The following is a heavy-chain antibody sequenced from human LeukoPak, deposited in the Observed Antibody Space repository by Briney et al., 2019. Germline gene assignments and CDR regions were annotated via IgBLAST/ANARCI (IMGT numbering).Heavy chain of an antibody. V-gene: IGHV3-30*02. Sequence: PGGSLRLSCAASGFTFSSYGMHWVRQAPGKGLEWVAFIRYDGSNKYYADSVKGRFTISRDNSKNTLYLQMNSLRAEDTAVYYCAKVIYEWFGELSKSVGDYWGQGTLVTVSS. J-gene: IGHJ4*02. CDR3: AKVIYEWFGELSKSVGDY. CDR2: IRYDGSNK. D-gene: IGHD3-10*01. CDR1: GFTFSSYG.